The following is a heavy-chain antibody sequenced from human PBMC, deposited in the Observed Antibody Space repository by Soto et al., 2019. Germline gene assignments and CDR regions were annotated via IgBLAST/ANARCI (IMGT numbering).Heavy chain of an antibody. V-gene: IGHV4-61*01. J-gene: IGHJ6*02. CDR2: IYGTGST. CDR3: ARAYYYGSGRGRSMDV. D-gene: IGHD3-10*01. Sequence: QVQLQESDPELVKPSETLSLTCTVSGGSVSSGTYYWTWIRQPPGKGLEWIGYIYGTGSTNYNPSLMSRVTISVDTSKNQFSLKLSSVTAADTAVYYCARAYYYGSGRGRSMDVWGQGTTVTV. CDR1: GGSVSSGTYY.